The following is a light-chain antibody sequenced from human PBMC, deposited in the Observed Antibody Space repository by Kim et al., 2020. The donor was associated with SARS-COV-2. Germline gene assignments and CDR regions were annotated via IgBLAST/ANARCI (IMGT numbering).Light chain of an antibody. Sequence: PSVGDRVTITCRASQAIRNDLGLYQHQLGKAPKRLIYDASSLQSGVPSRFSGSGFGTEFTLTVSRLQPEDFATYYCLQYNTHPLTFGGGTKVDIK. CDR3: LQYNTHPLT. J-gene: IGKJ4*01. CDR2: DAS. CDR1: QAIRND. V-gene: IGKV1-17*01.